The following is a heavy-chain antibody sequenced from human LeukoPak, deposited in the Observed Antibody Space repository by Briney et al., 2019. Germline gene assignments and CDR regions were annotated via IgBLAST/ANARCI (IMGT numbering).Heavy chain of an antibody. CDR2: IIPIFGTA. CDR3: ARATRGDYYYYYMDV. Sequence: GASVKVSCKASGGTFSSYAISWVRQAPGQGLEWMGGIIPIFGTANYAQKFQGRVTITTDESTSTAYMELSSLRSEDTAVYYCARATRGDYYYYYMDVWGKGTTVTVSS. J-gene: IGHJ6*03. D-gene: IGHD3-10*01. CDR1: GGTFSSYA. V-gene: IGHV1-69*05.